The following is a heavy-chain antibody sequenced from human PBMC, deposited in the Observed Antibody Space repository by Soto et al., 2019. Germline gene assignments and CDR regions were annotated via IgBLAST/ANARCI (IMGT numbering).Heavy chain of an antibody. CDR1: GGSISSGDYY. Sequence: SETLSLTCTVSGGSISSGDYYWSWIRQPPGKGLEWIGYIYYSGSTYYNPSLKSRVTISVDTSKNQFSLKLSSVTAADTALYYCASPSGYSYGLYYYYGMDVWGQGTTVTVSS. V-gene: IGHV4-30-4*01. CDR3: ASPSGYSYGLYYYYGMDV. J-gene: IGHJ6*02. D-gene: IGHD5-18*01. CDR2: IYYSGST.